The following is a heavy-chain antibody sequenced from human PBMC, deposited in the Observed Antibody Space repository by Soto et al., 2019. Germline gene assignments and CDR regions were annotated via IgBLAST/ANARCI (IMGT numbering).Heavy chain of an antibody. Sequence: ASVKVSCKASGYTFTSYYMHWVRQAPGQGLEWMGIINPSGGSTSYAQKFQGRVTMTRDTSTSTVYMELSSLRSEDTAVYYCARPRAAYSSGPYYFDDWGQGTLVTVSS. J-gene: IGHJ4*02. CDR1: GYTFTSYY. CDR2: INPSGGST. D-gene: IGHD6-19*01. V-gene: IGHV1-46*03. CDR3: ARPRAAYSSGPYYFDD.